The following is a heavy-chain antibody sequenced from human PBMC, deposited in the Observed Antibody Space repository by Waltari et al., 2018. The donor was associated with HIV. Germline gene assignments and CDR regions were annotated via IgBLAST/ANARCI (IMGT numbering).Heavy chain of an antibody. CDR3: ARQELGSGVLDC. CDR2: MSSASTYI. Sequence: DVKLVESGGGLFKLGGSLRPSCPPSGFFFVTYGMNWVRQAPGKAMECVFSMSSASTYIYYADSVTRRFTPTRDNARNSVDLQVNSLTAEDTAVYYCARQELGSGVLDCWGQGTLVTVSS. CDR1: GFFFVTYG. V-gene: IGHV3-21*01. D-gene: IGHD3-10*02. J-gene: IGHJ4*02.